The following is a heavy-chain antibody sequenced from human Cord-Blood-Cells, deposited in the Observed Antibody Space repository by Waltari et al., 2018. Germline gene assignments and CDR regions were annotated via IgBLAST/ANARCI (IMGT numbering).Heavy chain of an antibody. V-gene: IGHV5-51*01. J-gene: IGHJ4*02. Sequence: EVQLVQSGAEVKKPGESLKISCKGSGYSFTCYWIGWVRQRPGKGLEWRGIHYPGDPETRASPSFHGQVTISAAKTISTAYLQWNSLKASDSAMYYCARLGWGSGWSFDYWGQGTLVTVSS. CDR2: HYPGDPET. CDR1: GYSFTCYW. CDR3: ARLGWGSGWSFDY. D-gene: IGHD6-19*01.